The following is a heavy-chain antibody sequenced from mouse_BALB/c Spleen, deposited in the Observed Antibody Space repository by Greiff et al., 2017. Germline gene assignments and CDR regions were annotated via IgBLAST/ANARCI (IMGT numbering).Heavy chain of an antibody. CDR1: GYSFTGYF. D-gene: IGHD2-4*01. V-gene: IGHV1-20*02. J-gene: IGHJ4*01. Sequence: EVQLQQSGPELVKPGASVKISCKASGYSFTGYFMNWVMQSHGKSLEWIGRINPYNGDTFYNQKFKGKATLTVDKSSSTAHMELRSLASEDSAVYYCARRYYDYEGAMDYWGQGTSVTVSS. CDR3: ARRYYDYEGAMDY. CDR2: INPYNGDT.